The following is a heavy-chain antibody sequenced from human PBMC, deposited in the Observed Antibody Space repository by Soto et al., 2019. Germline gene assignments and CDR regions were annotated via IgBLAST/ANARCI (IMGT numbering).Heavy chain of an antibody. J-gene: IGHJ6*02. CDR2: IRSKGYGETT. CDR3: TGPSGGDSGSEYYFYYGLDV. CDR1: GFTFGDYA. V-gene: IGHV3-49*04. D-gene: IGHD5-12*01. Sequence: EVQLVESGGGLVQPGRSLRLSCTASGFTFGDYAMSWVRQAPGKGLECVGLIRSKGYGETTEYAASVQGRFTFSKDDSKSVSLLQRNRLKTDDTVVYYCTGPSGGDSGSEYYFYYGLDVWGQGTTVTVSS.